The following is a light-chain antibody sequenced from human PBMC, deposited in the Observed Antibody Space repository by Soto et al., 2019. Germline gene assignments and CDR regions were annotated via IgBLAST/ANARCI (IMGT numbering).Light chain of an antibody. CDR2: HAS. V-gene: IGKV3-15*01. CDR3: QQFDNWPKT. Sequence: EIVLTQSPATLSLSPGERATLSCRASQSVSSYLAWYQQKPGQAPRLLIYHASVRATGIPARFSGRGSGTEFTLTISSLQSEDFAVYYCQQFDNWPKTFGQGTKVDIK. J-gene: IGKJ1*01. CDR1: QSVSSY.